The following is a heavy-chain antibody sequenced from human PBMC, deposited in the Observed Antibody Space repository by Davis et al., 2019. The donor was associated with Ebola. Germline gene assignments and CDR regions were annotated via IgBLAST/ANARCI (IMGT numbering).Heavy chain of an antibody. CDR1: GFTFSTYS. CDR2: ISSDSDYI. Sequence: GESLKISCAASGFTFSTYSMSWVRQAPGKALEWVSSISSDSDYIYYADSAKGRFTISRDNAKNSLFLQMNSLRAEDTAVYYCARDTSQAYWGQGTLVTVSS. CDR3: ARDTSQAY. J-gene: IGHJ4*02. V-gene: IGHV3-21*01.